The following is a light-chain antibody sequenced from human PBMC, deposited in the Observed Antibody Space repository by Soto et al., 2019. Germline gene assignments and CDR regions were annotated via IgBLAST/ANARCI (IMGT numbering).Light chain of an antibody. J-gene: IGKJ1*01. CDR1: QSISSY. Sequence: IQMTQSPSSLSASVGDRVTITCRASQSISSYLNWYQQRPGKAPELLIYGASTLQSGVPSRFSGGGSGTEFTLTISSLQPEDFATYYCQQVMTYPQTFGQGTKVDIK. V-gene: IGKV1-9*01. CDR2: GAS. CDR3: QQVMTYPQT.